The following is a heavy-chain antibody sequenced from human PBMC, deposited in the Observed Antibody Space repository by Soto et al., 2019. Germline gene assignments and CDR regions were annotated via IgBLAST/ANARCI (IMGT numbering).Heavy chain of an antibody. CDR1: GIAFRNYG. CDR3: AKDRGQVRRYFGDVTDV. D-gene: IGHD3-9*01. Sequence: QVQLVESGGGVVQPGRSLRLSCAASGIAFRNYGMHWVHQATGRGLEWVAVISDDGSYKNTADSVKGRFTISRDNSKNTLSLQMNSLRAEDTGVYYCAKDRGQVRRYFGDVTDVWGQGTTVTVSS. J-gene: IGHJ6*02. CDR2: ISDDGSYK. V-gene: IGHV3-30*18.